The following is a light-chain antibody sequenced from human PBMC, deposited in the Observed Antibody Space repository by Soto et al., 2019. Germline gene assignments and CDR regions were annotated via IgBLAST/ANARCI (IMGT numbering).Light chain of an antibody. CDR3: QKYNSAPLT. Sequence: DIQMTQSPSSLSSSGGDRVTITCRASQGISHYLAWYQQKPRKVPKLLIYAASTLQSGVPSRFSGSGSGTDFTLTISSLQPEDVATYYCQKYNSAPLTFGPGTKVDIK. CDR1: QGISHY. CDR2: AAS. J-gene: IGKJ3*01. V-gene: IGKV1-27*01.